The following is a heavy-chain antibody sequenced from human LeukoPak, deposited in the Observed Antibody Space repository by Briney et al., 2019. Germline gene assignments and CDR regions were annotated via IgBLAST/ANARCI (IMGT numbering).Heavy chain of an antibody. J-gene: IGHJ4*02. Sequence: SETLSLTCTVSVGSISSYYWSWIRQPPGKGLEWIGDIYYSGSTNYNPSLKSLVTISVDTSKNQFSLRLSSVTAADTAVYYSARLASGSYGPLTPFDYWGQGTLVTVSS. D-gene: IGHD1-26*01. CDR1: VGSISSYY. CDR2: IYYSGST. V-gene: IGHV4-59*08. CDR3: ARLASGSYGPLTPFDY.